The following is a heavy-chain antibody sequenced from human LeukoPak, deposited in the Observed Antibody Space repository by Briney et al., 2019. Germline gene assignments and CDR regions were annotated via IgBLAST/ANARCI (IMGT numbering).Heavy chain of an antibody. CDR3: ARIFRGIVARSGFYYMDV. J-gene: IGHJ6*03. CDR2: IKQDGSEK. CDR1: GFTFSSYW. D-gene: IGHD3-22*01. V-gene: IGHV3-7*01. Sequence: PGGSLRPSCAASGFTFSSYWMSWVRQAPGKGLEWVANIKQDGSEKYYVDSVKGRFTISRDNAKNSLYLQMNSLRAEDTAVYYCARIFRGIVARSGFYYMDVWGKGTTVTVSS.